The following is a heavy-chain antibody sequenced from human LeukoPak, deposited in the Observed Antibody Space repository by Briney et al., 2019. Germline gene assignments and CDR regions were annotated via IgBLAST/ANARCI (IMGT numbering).Heavy chain of an antibody. J-gene: IGHJ3*02. D-gene: IGHD1-7*01. CDR2: IIPILGIA. CDR1: GGTFSSYA. V-gene: IGHV1-69*04. CDR3: ASGVVGLTGTIPIGAFDI. Sequence: VASVKVSCKASGGTFSSYAISWVRQAPGQGLEWMGRIIPILGIANYAQKFQGRVTITADKSTSTAYMELSSLRSEDTAVYYCASGVVGLTGTIPIGAFDIWGQGTMVTVSS.